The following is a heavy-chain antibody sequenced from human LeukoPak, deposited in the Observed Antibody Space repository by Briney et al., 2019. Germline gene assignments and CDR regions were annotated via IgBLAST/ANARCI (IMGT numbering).Heavy chain of an antibody. J-gene: IGHJ5*02. CDR1: GGTFSSYA. CDR2: IIPIFGTA. Sequence: ASMKVSCKASGGTFSSYAISWVRQAPGQGLEWMGGIIPIFGTANYAQKFQGRVTITTGESTSTAYMELSSLRSEDTAVYYCATHMADSDYYDSSGYYYWFDPWGQGTLVTVSS. D-gene: IGHD3-22*01. CDR3: ATHMADSDYYDSSGYYYWFDP. V-gene: IGHV1-69*05.